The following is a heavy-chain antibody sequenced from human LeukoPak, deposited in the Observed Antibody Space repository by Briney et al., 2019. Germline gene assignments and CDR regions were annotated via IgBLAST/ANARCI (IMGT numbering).Heavy chain of an antibody. CDR1: GASISTYY. J-gene: IGHJ3*02. D-gene: IGHD6-6*01. V-gene: IGHV4-59*01. CDR3: ARSASSSSRSAFDI. CDR2: IYYSGST. Sequence: SETLSLTCSVSGASISTYYWSWIRQPPGKGLEWIGYIYYSGSTNYNPSPKSRVTISVDTSKNQFSLKLSSVTAADTAVYYCARSASSSSRSAFDIWGLGTMVTVSS.